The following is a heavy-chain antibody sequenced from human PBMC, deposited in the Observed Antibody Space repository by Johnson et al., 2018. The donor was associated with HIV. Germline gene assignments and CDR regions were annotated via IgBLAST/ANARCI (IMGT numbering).Heavy chain of an antibody. CDR2: IGTAGDT. CDR1: GLTFSTYG. V-gene: IGHV3-13*01. Sequence: MLLVESGGGVVQPGRSLRLSCTASGLTFSTYGMHWVRQAPGKGLEWVSAIGTAGDTYYPGSVKGRFTISRENAKNSLYLQMNSLRAGDTAVYYCTRVARGDSSGHDAFDIWGQGTMVTVSS. J-gene: IGHJ3*02. CDR3: TRVARGDSSGHDAFDI. D-gene: IGHD3-22*01.